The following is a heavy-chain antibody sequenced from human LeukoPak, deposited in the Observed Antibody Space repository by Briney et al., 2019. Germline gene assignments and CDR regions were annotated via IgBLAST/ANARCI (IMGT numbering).Heavy chain of an antibody. CDR1: GGSISSSSYY. J-gene: IGHJ6*02. CDR2: IYYSGSI. CDR3: ARHPLVVAATNYYYYGMDV. D-gene: IGHD2-15*01. V-gene: IGHV4-39*01. Sequence: SETLSLTCTVSGGSISSSSYYWGWIRQPPGKGLEWIGSIYYSGSIYYNPSLKSRVTISVDTSKNQFSLKLSSVTAADTAVYYCARHPLVVAATNYYYYGMDVWGQGTTVTVSS.